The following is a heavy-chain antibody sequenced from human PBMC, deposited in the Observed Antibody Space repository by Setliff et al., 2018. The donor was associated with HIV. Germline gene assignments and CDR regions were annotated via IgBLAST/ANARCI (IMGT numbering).Heavy chain of an antibody. CDR1: GGSITSFY. V-gene: IGHV4-4*09. CDR2: IHSSGST. CDR3: ATLGHSGGNFLAY. D-gene: IGHD2-21*02. Sequence: SETLSLTCTVSGGSITSFYWNWIRQPAGRGLEWIGYIHSSGSTIYNPSLKSRITISLDTSKEQFSLELSSATAADTAVYYCATLGHSGGNFLAYWGQGSLVTVSS. J-gene: IGHJ4*02.